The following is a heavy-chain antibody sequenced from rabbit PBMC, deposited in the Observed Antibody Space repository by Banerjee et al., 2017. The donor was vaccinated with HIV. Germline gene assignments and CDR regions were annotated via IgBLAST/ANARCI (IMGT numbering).Heavy chain of an antibody. CDR1: GFSFSSSDY. CDR2: IAGDSSAFT. J-gene: IGHJ6*01. CDR3: ARDTGTSFSSYGMDR. Sequence: QSLEESGGDLVKPGASLTLTCTASGFSFSSSDYMCWVRQAPGKGLEWISCIAGDSSAFTYSATWAKGRFTCSKTSSTTVTLQMTSLTVADTATYFCARDTGTSFSSYGMDRWGPGTLVTV. D-gene: IGHD7-1*01. V-gene: IGHV1S40*01.